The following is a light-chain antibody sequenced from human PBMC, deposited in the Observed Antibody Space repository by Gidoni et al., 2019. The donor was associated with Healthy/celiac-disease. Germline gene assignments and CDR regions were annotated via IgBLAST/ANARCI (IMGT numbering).Light chain of an antibody. J-gene: IGKJ4*01. CDR1: QSVSSSY. Sequence: EVVSTQSPGTLSLSPGERATLSGRASQSVSSSYLAWYQQKPGQAPRLLIYGASSRATGIPDRFSGSGSGTDFTLTISRLEPDDFAVYYCQQYGSSPLTFXGXTKVEIK. CDR2: GAS. V-gene: IGKV3-20*01. CDR3: QQYGSSPLT.